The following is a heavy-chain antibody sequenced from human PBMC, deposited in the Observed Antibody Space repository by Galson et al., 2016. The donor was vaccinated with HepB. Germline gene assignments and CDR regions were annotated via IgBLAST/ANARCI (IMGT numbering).Heavy chain of an antibody. CDR3: ARGAARPGDWYFDP. Sequence: SLRLSCAASGFTFSSYDMHWVRQATGKGLEWVSTIGTAGDTYYPGSVKGRFTLSRENAKNSLYLQMNSLRAGDTAVYYCARGAARPGDWYFDPWGRGTLVTVSS. V-gene: IGHV3-13*04. CDR2: IGTAGDT. J-gene: IGHJ2*01. D-gene: IGHD6-6*01. CDR1: GFTFSSYD.